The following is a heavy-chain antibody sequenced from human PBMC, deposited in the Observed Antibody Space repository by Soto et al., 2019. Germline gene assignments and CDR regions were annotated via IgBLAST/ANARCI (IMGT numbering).Heavy chain of an antibody. D-gene: IGHD5-12*01. V-gene: IGHV4-30-4*01. CDR1: GGSISSGDYY. CDR3: ARDAQGRDGYNDFDL. J-gene: IGHJ2*01. CDR2: IYYSWST. Sequence: QVQLQESGPGLVKPSQTLSLTCTVSGGSISSGDYYWSWIRQPPGKGLEWIGYIYYSWSTYYNPSLKRRVTISVDTSKNQFSLKLSSVTAADTAVYYCARDAQGRDGYNDFDLWGRGTLFTVSS.